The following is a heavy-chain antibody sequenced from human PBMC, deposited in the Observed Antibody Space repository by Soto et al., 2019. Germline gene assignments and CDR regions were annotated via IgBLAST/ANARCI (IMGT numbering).Heavy chain of an antibody. J-gene: IGHJ4*02. D-gene: IGHD3-3*01. Sequence: ETLSPTCSVYGASFSGYYWSWIRQPPGKGLEWIGEINHSGSTNYNPSLKSRVTISVDTSKNQFSLKLSSVTAADTAVYYCARVQLRFFEWLFDYWGQGTLVTVYS. CDR2: INHSGST. CDR1: GASFSGYY. CDR3: ARVQLRFFEWLFDY. V-gene: IGHV4-34*01.